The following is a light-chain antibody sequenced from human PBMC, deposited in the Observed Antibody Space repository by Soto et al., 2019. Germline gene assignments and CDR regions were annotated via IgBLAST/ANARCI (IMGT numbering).Light chain of an antibody. J-gene: IGLJ1*01. CDR3: GTWDNSLSAFV. CDR1: SSNIGNNF. Sequence: QSVLTQPPSVSAAPGRMVTISCSGSSSNIGNNFVSWYQQPPGTAPKLLIYDNNKRPSGIPDRFSGSKSGTSATLGITGLQTGDEADYYCGTWDNSLSAFVFGAGTKVTVL. CDR2: DNN. V-gene: IGLV1-51*01.